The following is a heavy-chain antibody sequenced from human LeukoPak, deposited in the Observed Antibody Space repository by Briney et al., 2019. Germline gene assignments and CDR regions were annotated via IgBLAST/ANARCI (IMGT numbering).Heavy chain of an antibody. CDR3: ARHYRSTPDY. CDR2: IYYSGST. D-gene: IGHD2-15*01. Sequence: SETLSLTCTVSGGSISSSSYYWGWLRQPPGQGLEWIGSIYYSGSTYYNPSLKSRVTISVDTSKNQFSLKLSSVTAADTAVYYCARHYRSTPDYWGQGTLVTVSS. J-gene: IGHJ4*02. V-gene: IGHV4-39*01. CDR1: GGSISSSSYY.